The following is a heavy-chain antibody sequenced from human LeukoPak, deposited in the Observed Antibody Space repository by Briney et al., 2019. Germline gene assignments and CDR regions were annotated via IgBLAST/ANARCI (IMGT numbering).Heavy chain of an antibody. CDR3: ARGPFPFYYYYGMDV. J-gene: IGHJ6*02. CDR2: MNPNSGNT. CDR1: GYTFTSYD. V-gene: IGHV1-8*01. Sequence: ASVKVSCKASGYTFTSYDINWVRQATGQGLEWMGWMNPNSGNTGYAQKFQGRVTITADESTSTAYMELSSLKSEDTAVYFCARGPFPFYYYYGMDVWGQGTTVTVSS.